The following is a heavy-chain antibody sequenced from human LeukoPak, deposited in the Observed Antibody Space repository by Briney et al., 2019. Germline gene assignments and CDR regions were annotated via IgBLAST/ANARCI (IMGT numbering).Heavy chain of an antibody. CDR3: AKRIDASGALDY. CDR2: ISGSGGST. J-gene: IGHJ4*02. V-gene: IGHV3-23*01. Sequence: GGSLRLSCAASGFTFDDYAMHWVRQAPGKGLEWVSGISGSGGSTYYADSVKGRFTISRDNSKNTLYLQMNSLRAEDTAVYYCAKRIDASGALDYWGQGALVTVSS. CDR1: GFTFDDYA. D-gene: IGHD1-26*01.